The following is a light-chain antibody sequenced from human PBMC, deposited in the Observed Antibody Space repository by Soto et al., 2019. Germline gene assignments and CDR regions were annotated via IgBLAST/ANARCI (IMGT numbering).Light chain of an antibody. CDR1: QDIRSD. V-gene: IGKV1-9*01. Sequence: DIQLTQSPSFLSASVGDRVTITCRASQDIRSDLAWYQQRPGKVPRFLTHSASTLQSGVPSRFSATGSGTTFTLTISSLQPEDIATYYCQQLNRFPRTFGQGTKVEV. J-gene: IGKJ1*01. CDR2: SAS. CDR3: QQLNRFPRT.